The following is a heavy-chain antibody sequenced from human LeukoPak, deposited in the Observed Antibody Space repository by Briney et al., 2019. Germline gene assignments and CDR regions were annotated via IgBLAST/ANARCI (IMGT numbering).Heavy chain of an antibody. CDR2: ISGSGGST. D-gene: IGHD3-10*01. V-gene: IGHV3-23*01. Sequence: PGGSLRLSCAASGLTFSSYAMSWVRQAPGKGLEWVSAISGSGGSTYYADSVKGRFTISRDNSKNTLYLQMNSLRAEDTAVYYCAKPNYYGSGSYYWGAFDIWGQGTMVTVSS. CDR3: AKPNYYGSGSYYWGAFDI. CDR1: GLTFSSYA. J-gene: IGHJ3*02.